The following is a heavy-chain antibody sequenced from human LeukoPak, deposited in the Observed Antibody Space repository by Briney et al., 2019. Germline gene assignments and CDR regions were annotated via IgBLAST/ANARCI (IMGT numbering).Heavy chain of an antibody. J-gene: IGHJ4*02. CDR1: GFTFSNYW. Sequence: GGSLRLSCAASGFTFSNYWMTWVRQAPGKGLEWVANIKQDGSEKYHEDSVKGRFTISRDHAKNSLYLQMNSLRAEDTAVYYCAKDRGQRQYYFDYWGQGTLVTVSS. D-gene: IGHD3-10*01. V-gene: IGHV3-7*03. CDR2: IKQDGSEK. CDR3: AKDRGQRQYYFDY.